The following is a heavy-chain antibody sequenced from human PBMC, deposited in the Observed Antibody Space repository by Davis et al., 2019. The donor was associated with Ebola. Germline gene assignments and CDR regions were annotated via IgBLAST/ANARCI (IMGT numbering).Heavy chain of an antibody. J-gene: IGHJ4*02. Sequence: GESLKISCAASGFTFSSYAMSWVRQAPGKGLEWVSAISGSGGSTYYADPVKGRFTISRDNSKNTLYLQMNSLRAEDTAVYYCARDRWGRDGYSFDYWGQGTLVTVSS. D-gene: IGHD5-24*01. CDR1: GFTFSSYA. CDR3: ARDRWGRDGYSFDY. CDR2: ISGSGGST. V-gene: IGHV3-23*01.